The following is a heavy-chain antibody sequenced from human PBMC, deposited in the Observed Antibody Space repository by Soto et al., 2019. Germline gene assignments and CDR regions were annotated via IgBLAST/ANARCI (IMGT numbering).Heavy chain of an antibody. CDR1: GYTFTSYY. CDR2: INPSGGST. Sequence: ASVKVSCKASGYTFTSYYMHWVRQAPGQGLEWMGIINPSGGSTSYAQKFQGRVTMTRDTSTSTVYMELSSLRSEDTAVYYCASDYGDRINYFDCRGQGTLVTVP. CDR3: ASDYGDRINYFDC. D-gene: IGHD4-17*01. V-gene: IGHV1-46*03. J-gene: IGHJ4*02.